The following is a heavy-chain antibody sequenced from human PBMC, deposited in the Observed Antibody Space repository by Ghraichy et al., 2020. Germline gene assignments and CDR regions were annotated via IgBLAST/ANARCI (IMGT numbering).Heavy chain of an antibody. CDR1: GGSISSYY. Sequence: SETLSLTCTVSGGSISSYYWSWIRQPPGKGLEWIGYIYYSGSTNYNPSLKSRVTISVDTSKNQFSLKLSSVTAADTAVYYCAREYCSSTSCPYFDYWGQGTLVTVSS. CDR3: AREYCSSTSCPYFDY. V-gene: IGHV4-59*01. D-gene: IGHD2-2*01. CDR2: IYYSGST. J-gene: IGHJ4*02.